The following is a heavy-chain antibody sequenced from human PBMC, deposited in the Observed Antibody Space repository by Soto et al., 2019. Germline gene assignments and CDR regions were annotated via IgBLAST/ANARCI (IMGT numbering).Heavy chain of an antibody. CDR2: IRSKAYGGTT. CDR1: GFTFGDYA. J-gene: IGHJ6*02. Sequence: PGGSLRLSCTASGFTFGDYAMSWFRQAPGKGLEWVGFIRSKAYGGTTEYAASVKGRFTISRDDSKSIAYLQMNSLKTEDTAVYYCTRDIVATILGGGTGEYGMDVWGQGTTVTVSS. CDR3: TRDIVATILGGGTGEYGMDV. V-gene: IGHV3-49*03. D-gene: IGHD5-12*01.